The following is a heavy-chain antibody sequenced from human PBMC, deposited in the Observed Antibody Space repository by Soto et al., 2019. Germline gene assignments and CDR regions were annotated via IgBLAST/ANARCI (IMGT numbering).Heavy chain of an antibody. Sequence: QVQLQESGPGLVKPSETLSLTCTVSGDSISAYYWNWIRQPPGKGLEWIGHIHYTGITNYNPSLTSRVTISIDPSKNLFSLKVTAVTATDTAVYYWARQQAYYGSGSFQFDSWGQGTMVTVSS. D-gene: IGHD3-10*01. J-gene: IGHJ4*02. CDR1: GDSISAYY. CDR2: IHYTGIT. CDR3: ARQQAYYGSGSFQFDS. V-gene: IGHV4-59*08.